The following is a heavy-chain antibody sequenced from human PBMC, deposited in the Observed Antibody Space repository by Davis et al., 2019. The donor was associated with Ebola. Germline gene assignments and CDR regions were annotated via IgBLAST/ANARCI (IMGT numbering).Heavy chain of an antibody. CDR1: GFSLSTSGMC. CDR2: IDWDDDK. CDR3: PRIPPTRGWGVTTSYYFDY. Sequence: SGPTLVKPTQTLTLTCTFSGFSLSTSGMCVSWIRQPPGKALEWLALIDWDDDKYYSTSLKTRLTISKDTSKNQVVLTMTNMDPVDTATYYCPRIPPTRGWGVTTSYYFDYWGQGTLVTVSS. D-gene: IGHD4-17*01. V-gene: IGHV2-70*01. J-gene: IGHJ4*02.